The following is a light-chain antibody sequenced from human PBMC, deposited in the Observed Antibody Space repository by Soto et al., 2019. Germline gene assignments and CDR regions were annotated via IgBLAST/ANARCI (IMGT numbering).Light chain of an antibody. CDR2: EVS. CDR1: SSDVGGYNY. J-gene: IGLJ2*01. V-gene: IGLV2-14*01. Sequence: QSALTQPASVSGSPGQSITISCTGTSSDVGGYNYVSWYQQHPGKAPKLMIYEVSNRPSGVSNRFSGSKSGNTASLTISGLPAADEADYYCSSYTSSSTVVVFGGGTKLTVL. CDR3: SSYTSSSTVVV.